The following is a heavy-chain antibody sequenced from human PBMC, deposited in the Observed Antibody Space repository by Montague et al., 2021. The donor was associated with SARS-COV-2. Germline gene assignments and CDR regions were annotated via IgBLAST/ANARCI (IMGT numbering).Heavy chain of an antibody. J-gene: IGHJ5*02. CDR3: VRPKGVYSTPFDT. D-gene: IGHD4-11*01. CDR2: IFKTGSY. CDR1: GGSISSSCYQ. Sequence: SETLSLTCSVSGGSISSSCYQWGWVRQSPGKGLEWLGNIFKTGSYYPNPSLKSRVTLFVDSSKNHLSLNLNSVTAADTALYYRVRPKGVYSTPFDTWGQGTLVTVSS. V-gene: IGHV4-39*01.